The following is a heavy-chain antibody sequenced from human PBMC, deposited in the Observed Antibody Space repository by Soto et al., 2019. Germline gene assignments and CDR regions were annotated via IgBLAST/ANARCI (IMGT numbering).Heavy chain of an antibody. CDR1: GGSISSYY. V-gene: IGHV4-59*01. D-gene: IGHD7-27*01. CDR2: IYYSGST. Sequence: QVQLQESGPGLVKPSETLSLTCTVSGGSISSYYWSWIRQPPGKGLEWIGYIYYSGSTNYNPSLKSRVTISVDTSKNQFSLKLSSVTAADTAVYYCARDPGADAFDIWGQGTMVTVSS. CDR3: ARDPGADAFDI. J-gene: IGHJ3*02.